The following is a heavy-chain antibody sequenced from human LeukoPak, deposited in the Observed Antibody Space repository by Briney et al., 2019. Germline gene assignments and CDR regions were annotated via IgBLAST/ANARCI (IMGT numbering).Heavy chain of an antibody. V-gene: IGHV1-2*07. Sequence: ASVKVSCKSTGYTFSDYYIHWVRQALGQGLGWMGWINPNGAGTNYAHECLGRVTMTRDTSISTAYMELRRLRSEDTDVYYCAREVSSRDYCDYYGMDDWGQGTTVTVSS. D-gene: IGHD6-13*01. CDR3: AREVSSRDYCDYYGMDD. CDR2: INPNGAGT. CDR1: GYTFSDYY. J-gene: IGHJ6*02.